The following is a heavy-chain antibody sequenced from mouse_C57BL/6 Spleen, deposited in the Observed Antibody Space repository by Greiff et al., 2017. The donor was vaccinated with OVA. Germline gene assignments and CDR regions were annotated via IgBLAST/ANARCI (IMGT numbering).Heavy chain of an antibody. CDR3: ARRGLAQATDYFDY. D-gene: IGHD3-2*02. CDR2: IDPSDSYT. Sequence: VQLQQPGAELVRPGTSVKLSCKASGYTFTSYWMHWVKQRPGQGLEWIGVIDPSDSYTNYNQKFKGKATLTVDTSSSTAYMQLSSLTSEDSAVYYCARRGLAQATDYFDYWGQGTTLTVSS. V-gene: IGHV1-59*01. J-gene: IGHJ2*01. CDR1: GYTFTSYW.